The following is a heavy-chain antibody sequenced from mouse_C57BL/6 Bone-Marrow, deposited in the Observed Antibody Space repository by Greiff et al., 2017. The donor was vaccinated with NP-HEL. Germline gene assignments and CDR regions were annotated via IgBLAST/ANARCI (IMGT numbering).Heavy chain of an antibody. CDR2: ISGGGGNT. V-gene: IGHV5-9*01. CDR3: ARPFYSDAMDY. D-gene: IGHD2-1*01. CDR1: GFTFSSYT. J-gene: IGHJ4*01. Sequence: EVKLVESGGGLVKPGGSLKLSCAASGFTFSSYTMSWVRQTPEKRLEWVATISGGGGNTYYPDSVKGRFTISRDKAKNTLYLQMSSLRSEDTALYYCARPFYSDAMDYWGQGTSVTVSS.